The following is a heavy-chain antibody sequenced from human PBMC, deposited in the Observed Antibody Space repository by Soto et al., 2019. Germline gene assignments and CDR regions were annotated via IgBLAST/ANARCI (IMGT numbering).Heavy chain of an antibody. CDR1: GFSFGTFV. CDR2: ITDSGYTA. Sequence: PGGSLRLSCAASGFSFGTFVMTWFRQAPGGGLEWVASITDSGYTASYAETVEGRFTVSRVNSKNKLHLQMNDLRAEDTATYYCAKNGQWLATPPEAWGQGTLVTVSS. J-gene: IGHJ4*02. V-gene: IGHV3-23*01. CDR3: AKNGQWLATPPEA. D-gene: IGHD6-19*01.